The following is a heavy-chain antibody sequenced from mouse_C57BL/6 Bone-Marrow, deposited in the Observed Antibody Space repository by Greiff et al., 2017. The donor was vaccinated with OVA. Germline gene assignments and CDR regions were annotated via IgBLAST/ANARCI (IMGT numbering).Heavy chain of an antibody. D-gene: IGHD1-1*01. CDR3: AREEVARAY. J-gene: IGHJ3*01. CDR1: GFTFSSYA. V-gene: IGHV5-4*01. Sequence: EVQRVESGGGLVKPGGSLKLSCAASGFTFSSYAMSWVRQTPEKRLEWVATISDGGSYTYYPDNVKGRFTISRDNAKNNLYLQMSHLKSEDTAMYYCAREEVARAYWGQGTLVTVSA. CDR2: ISDGGSYT.